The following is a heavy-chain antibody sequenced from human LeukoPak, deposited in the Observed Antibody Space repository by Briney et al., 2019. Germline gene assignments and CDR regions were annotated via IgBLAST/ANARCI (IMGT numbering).Heavy chain of an antibody. V-gene: IGHV3-33*01. Sequence: PGGTLRLSCAASGFTFSSYGMHWVRQAPGKGLEGVAVIWYDGSNKYYADSVKGRFTISRDNSKNTLYLQMNSLRAEDTAVYYCARDWELAPYFDYWGQGTLVTVSS. D-gene: IGHD1-26*01. CDR1: GFTFSSYG. CDR3: ARDWELAPYFDY. CDR2: IWYDGSNK. J-gene: IGHJ4*02.